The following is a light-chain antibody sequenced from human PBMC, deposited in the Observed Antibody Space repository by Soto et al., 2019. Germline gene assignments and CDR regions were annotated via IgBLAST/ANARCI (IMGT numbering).Light chain of an antibody. J-gene: IGKJ5*01. CDR2: GAS. CDR3: RHYGRLPRK. V-gene: IGKV3-20*01. CDR1: QSLSRSS. Sequence: ERGTGTCIASQSLSRSSLAWYQQKPGQAPRRRIYGASSRATGIPHRFSDGGSGRYFTLSFSGLEPEDFVVCYCRHYGRLPRKFGQGTRLEI.